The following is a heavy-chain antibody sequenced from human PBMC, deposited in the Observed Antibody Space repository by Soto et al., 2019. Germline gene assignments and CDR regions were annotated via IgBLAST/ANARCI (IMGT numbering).Heavy chain of an antibody. D-gene: IGHD3-10*01. Sequence: VQLVESGGGVVQPGRSLRLSCAASGFTFSSYGMHWVRQAPGKGLEWVAVIWYDGSNKYYADSVKGRFTISRDNSKKXXYLQMNSLRAEDTAVYYCARDEGLGVNYYYYGMDVWGQGTTVTVSS. J-gene: IGHJ6*02. CDR1: GFTFSSYG. V-gene: IGHV3-33*01. CDR3: ARDEGLGVNYYYYGMDV. CDR2: IWYDGSNK.